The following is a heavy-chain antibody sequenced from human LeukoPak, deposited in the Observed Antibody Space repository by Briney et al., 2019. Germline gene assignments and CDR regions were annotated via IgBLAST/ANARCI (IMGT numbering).Heavy chain of an antibody. CDR3: ARDIEAAGLFLDY. V-gene: IGHV3-7*01. J-gene: IGHJ4*02. CDR2: MKYDGSEK. Sequence: GGSLRLSCAASGFTFSSYWMSWVRQAPGKGLEWVANMKYDGSEKYYVDSVKGRFTISRDNAKNSLYLQMNSLRAEDTAAYYCARDIEAAGLFLDYWGQGTLVTVSS. CDR1: GFTFSSYW. D-gene: IGHD6-13*01.